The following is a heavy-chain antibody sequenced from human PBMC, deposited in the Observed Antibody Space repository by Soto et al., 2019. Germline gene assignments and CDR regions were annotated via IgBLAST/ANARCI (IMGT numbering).Heavy chain of an antibody. V-gene: IGHV4-31*03. CDR3: ARDHKWDGMDV. CDR2: IYYSGTT. J-gene: IGHJ6*02. CDR1: GGSFSSDSFR. Sequence: TLSLTCSVDGGSFSSDSFRLSWARQFPGKGLEWIGYIYYSGTTYYNPSLRSRVIMSVDTSKNQFSLKLSSVTAADTAVYYCARDHKWDGMDVWGQGTTVTVSS. D-gene: IGHD1-26*01.